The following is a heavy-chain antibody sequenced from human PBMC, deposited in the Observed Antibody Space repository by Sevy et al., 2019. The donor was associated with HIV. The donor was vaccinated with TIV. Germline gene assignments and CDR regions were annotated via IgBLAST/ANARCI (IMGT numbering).Heavy chain of an antibody. CDR1: GFTFGDYA. Sequence: GGSLRLSCTASGFTFGDYAMNWFRQAPGKGLEWVGFIRTKAYGGTTEYAASVKGRFTISRDDSKSIAYLQMNSLKTEDTAVYYCTRGRYTYVRFDYWGQGTLVTVSS. D-gene: IGHD3-10*02. CDR3: TRGRYTYVRFDY. J-gene: IGHJ4*02. CDR2: IRTKAYGGTT. V-gene: IGHV3-49*03.